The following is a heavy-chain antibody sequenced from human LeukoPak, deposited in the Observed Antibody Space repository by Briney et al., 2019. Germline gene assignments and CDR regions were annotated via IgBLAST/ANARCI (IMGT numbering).Heavy chain of an antibody. CDR3: ASFPPYMVRTDAFDI. V-gene: IGHV3-21*01. CDR1: GFTLSSYS. Sequence: KPGGSLRLSCAASGFTLSSYSMNWVRQDPGKGLEWVSSISRSSAYIYYADSVKGRFTISRDNAKNSLYLQMNSLRAEDTAVYYCASFPPYMVRTDAFDIWGQGTMVTVSS. J-gene: IGHJ3*02. CDR2: ISRSSAYI. D-gene: IGHD3-10*01.